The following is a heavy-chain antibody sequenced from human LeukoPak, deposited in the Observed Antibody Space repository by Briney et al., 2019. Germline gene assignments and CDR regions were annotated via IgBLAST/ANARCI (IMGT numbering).Heavy chain of an antibody. Sequence: SETLSLTCTVSGGSISSYYWSWIRQPPGKGLEWIGYIYTNGSTNYNPSLRSRVTISVDTSKNQFSLKLSSVTAADTAVYYCARPKRDYYYYYMDVWGKGTTVTVSS. CDR2: IYTNGST. CDR3: ARPKRDYYYYYMDV. J-gene: IGHJ6*03. CDR1: GGSISSYY. V-gene: IGHV4-4*09.